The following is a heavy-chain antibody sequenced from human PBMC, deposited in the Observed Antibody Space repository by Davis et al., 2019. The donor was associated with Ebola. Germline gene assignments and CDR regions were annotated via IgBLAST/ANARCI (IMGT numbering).Heavy chain of an antibody. J-gene: IGHJ4*02. CDR3: ARDYYDSNGYLYYFDH. CDR2: IYHSGST. Sequence: MPSETLSLTCAVSGDSISSRNWWSWVRQFPGKGLEWLGEIYHSGSTNYNPSLKSRVTISLDKSKNQFSLKLTSVTAADTAVYYCARDYYDSNGYLYYFDHWGQGTLVTVSS. D-gene: IGHD3-22*01. V-gene: IGHV4-4*02. CDR1: GDSISSRNW.